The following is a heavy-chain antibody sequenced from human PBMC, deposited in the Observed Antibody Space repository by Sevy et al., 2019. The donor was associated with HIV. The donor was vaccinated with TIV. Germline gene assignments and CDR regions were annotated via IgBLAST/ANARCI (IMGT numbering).Heavy chain of an antibody. V-gene: IGHV5-51*01. CDR2: IYPSDSEI. CDR3: VIGGRDSYVRYNDWHADY. J-gene: IGHJ4*02. D-gene: IGHD3-9*01. Sequence: GESLKISCKGSGYSFTTYWIGWVRQMPGKDLEWIGIIYPSDSEIRCSPPFQGQVTISADKSISTAYLQWSSLKASDSALYYCVIGGRDSYVRYNDWHADYWGQGTLVTVSS. CDR1: GYSFTTYW.